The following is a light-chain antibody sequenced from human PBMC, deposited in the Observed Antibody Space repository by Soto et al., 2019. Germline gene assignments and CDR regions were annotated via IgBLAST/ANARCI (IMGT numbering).Light chain of an antibody. V-gene: IGKV1-5*01. J-gene: IGKJ1*01. CDR1: QDIDIW. CDR2: DAS. Sequence: DIEMTQSPSTLSASVGDTVTITCRASQDIDIWLAWYQHKSGQAPDLLIYDASTLQTGLPSRFSGGGSGRDFSLTISGLQPDDFATYFCQQFHTSWTFGQGTRV. CDR3: QQFHTSWT.